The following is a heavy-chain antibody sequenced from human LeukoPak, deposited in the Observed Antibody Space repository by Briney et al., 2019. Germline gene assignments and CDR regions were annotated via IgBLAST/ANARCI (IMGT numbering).Heavy chain of an antibody. V-gene: IGHV4-39*07. J-gene: IGHJ6*03. CDR3: ARRPPRDDFGDYGVTHFHYYMDV. CDR1: GGSISSSSYY. Sequence: PSETLSLTCTVSGGSISSSSYYWGWIRQSPGRGLEWIGDINHTGSTTFNPSLRSRLLISVDTSKNQFSLKVKSVTAADTGVYYCARRPPRDDFGDYGVTHFHYYMDVWGRGTTVTISS. D-gene: IGHD4-17*01. CDR2: INHTGST.